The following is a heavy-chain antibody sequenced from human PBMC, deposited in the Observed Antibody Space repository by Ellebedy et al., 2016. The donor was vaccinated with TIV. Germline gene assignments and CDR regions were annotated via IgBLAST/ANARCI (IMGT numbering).Heavy chain of an antibody. D-gene: IGHD6-19*01. CDR2: IKQDGSEK. CDR1: GFTFISYW. Sequence: PGGSLRLSCAASGFTFISYWMSWVRQAPGKGLEWVANIKQDGSEKYYVDSVKGRFTISRDNAKNSLYLQMNSLRAEDTAVYYCARDLAVAGTAYWGQGTLVTVSS. CDR3: ARDLAVAGTAY. V-gene: IGHV3-7*01. J-gene: IGHJ4*02.